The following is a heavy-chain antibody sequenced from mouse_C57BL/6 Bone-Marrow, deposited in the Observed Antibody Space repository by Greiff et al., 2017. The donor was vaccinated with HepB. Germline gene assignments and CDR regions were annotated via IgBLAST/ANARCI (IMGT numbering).Heavy chain of an antibody. D-gene: IGHD1-1*01. CDR3: TRSLYYGSSPYAMDY. CDR2: ISSGGDYI. Sequence: EVMLVESGEGLVKPGGSLKLSCAASGFTFSSYAMSWVRQTPEKRLEWVAYISSGGDYIYYADTVKGRFTISRDNARNTLYLQMSSLKSEDTAMYYCTRSLYYGSSPYAMDYWGQGTSVTVSS. V-gene: IGHV5-9-1*02. CDR1: GFTFSSYA. J-gene: IGHJ4*01.